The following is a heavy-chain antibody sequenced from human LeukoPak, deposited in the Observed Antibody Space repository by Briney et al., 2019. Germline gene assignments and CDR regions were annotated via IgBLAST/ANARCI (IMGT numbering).Heavy chain of an antibody. Sequence: GGSLRPSCAAPGFTFSTYSMNWVRQAPGKGLEWVSYITSSSSTIYYADSVRGRFTISRDNAKNSLYLQMSSLRAEDTAVYYCAGDDYGGRPDYWGQGTLVTVSS. V-gene: IGHV3-48*01. J-gene: IGHJ4*02. CDR1: GFTFSTYS. CDR2: ITSSSSTI. CDR3: AGDDYGGRPDY. D-gene: IGHD4-23*01.